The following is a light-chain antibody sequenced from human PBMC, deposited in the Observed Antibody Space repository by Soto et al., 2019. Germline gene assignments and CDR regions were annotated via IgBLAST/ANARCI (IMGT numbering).Light chain of an antibody. J-gene: IGKJ2*01. V-gene: IGKV4-1*01. CDR3: HQYYSLPYT. CDR1: QSVLYSSNNKNY. Sequence: DIVMTQSPDSLAVSLGERATINCRSSQSVLYSSNNKNYLAWYQQKPVHPPKLLIYWTSTRESGVPDRFSGSGSGTDFTLTISSLQAEDVAVYYCHQYYSLPYTFGQGTKLEIK. CDR2: WTS.